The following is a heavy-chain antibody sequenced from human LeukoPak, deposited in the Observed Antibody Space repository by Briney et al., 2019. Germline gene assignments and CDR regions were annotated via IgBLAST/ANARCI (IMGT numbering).Heavy chain of an antibody. J-gene: IGHJ4*02. CDR1: GFTVSSNS. CDR2: IYSAGSI. CDR3: AREILEPGKTHEY. Sequence: GGSLRLSCTVSGFTVSSNSMSWVRQAPGKGLEWVSFIYSAGSIYYSDSVKGRFTISRDNAKNTLYLQMDSLRAEDTAIYYCAREILEPGKTHEYWGQGTLVTVSS. D-gene: IGHD1-1*01. V-gene: IGHV3-53*01.